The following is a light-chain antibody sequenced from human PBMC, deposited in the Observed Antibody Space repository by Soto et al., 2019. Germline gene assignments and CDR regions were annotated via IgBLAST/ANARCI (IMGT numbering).Light chain of an antibody. CDR2: RSS. CDR3: QQYNSYSPKYT. Sequence: DIQMTQSPSTLSASVGDRVTITCRASQTISNYLTWYQQRPGKAPKLLIYRSSILQNGVPSRFSGSGSGTEFTLTISSLQPDDFATYYCQQYNSYSPKYTFGQGTKLEIK. V-gene: IGKV1-5*03. J-gene: IGKJ2*01. CDR1: QTISNY.